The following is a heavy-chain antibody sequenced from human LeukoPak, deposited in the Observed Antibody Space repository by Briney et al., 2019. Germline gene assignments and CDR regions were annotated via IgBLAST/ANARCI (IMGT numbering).Heavy chain of an antibody. Sequence: GGSLRLSCAASGFTFSSYSMNWVRQAPGKGLEWVSSISSSSSYIYYADSVKGRFTISRDNAKNSLYLQMNSLRAEDTAVYYCARDRARRYSGYGVPDYWGQGTLVTVSS. J-gene: IGHJ4*02. V-gene: IGHV3-21*01. CDR3: ARDRARRYSGYGVPDY. CDR2: ISSSSSYI. CDR1: GFTFSSYS. D-gene: IGHD5-12*01.